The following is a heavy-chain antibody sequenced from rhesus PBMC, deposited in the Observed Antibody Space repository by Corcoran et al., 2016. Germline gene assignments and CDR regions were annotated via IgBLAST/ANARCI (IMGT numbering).Heavy chain of an antibody. J-gene: IGHJ6*01. CDR2: ITYSGRT. D-gene: IGHD5-42*01. V-gene: IGHV4-122*02. CDR1: GGSISSGYYY. Sequence: QVQLQESGPGLVKPSETLSLTCAVSGGSISSGYYYWSWIRQPPGKGLEWIGYITYSGRTSYKPSLKSRVTSARDTSKNQFALKLGSVTAADTAVYYCARDPARGYSGYGLDSWGQGVVVTVSS. CDR3: ARDPARGYSGYGLDS.